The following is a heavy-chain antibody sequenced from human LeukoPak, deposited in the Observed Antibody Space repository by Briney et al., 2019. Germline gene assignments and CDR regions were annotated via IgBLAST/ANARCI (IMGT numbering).Heavy chain of an antibody. Sequence: PGGSLRLSCATSGFTFSYYWMTWVRQAPGKGLEWVANIKQDGGEKYYVDSVKGRFTISRDNAEKSVYLQMNSLRAEDTAVYYCAREPSAAGYSDAFDYWGQGALVTVSS. D-gene: IGHD5-18*01. J-gene: IGHJ4*02. CDR1: GFTFSYYW. CDR2: IKQDGGEK. CDR3: AREPSAAGYSDAFDY. V-gene: IGHV3-7*03.